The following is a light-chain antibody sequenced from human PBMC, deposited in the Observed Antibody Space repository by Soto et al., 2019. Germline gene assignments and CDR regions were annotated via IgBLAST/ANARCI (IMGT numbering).Light chain of an antibody. CDR1: SSDVGRYKY. CDR3: CSYAGGNTYV. J-gene: IGLJ1*01. CDR2: DVS. V-gene: IGLV2-11*01. Sequence: QSVLTQPRSVSGSRGQSVTISCTGSSSDVGRYKYVSWYQQYPGKAPKLLIYDVSQRPSGVPGRFSGSKSDNTASLTISGLQAEDAAGYYCCSYAGGNTYVFGTGTKLTVL.